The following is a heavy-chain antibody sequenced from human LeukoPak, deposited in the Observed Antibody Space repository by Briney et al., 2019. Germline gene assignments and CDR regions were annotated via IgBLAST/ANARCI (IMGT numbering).Heavy chain of an antibody. CDR3: ARYLDYGGNSRVFQH. Sequence: PSETLSLTCAVYGGSLSAYYWTWIRQPPGKGLEWIGEINHSGSTNYNPSLKSRVTISIDTSKNQFSLKLSSVTAADTAVYYCARYLDYGGNSRVFQHWGQGTLVTVSS. D-gene: IGHD4-23*01. CDR1: GGSLSAYY. CDR2: INHSGST. J-gene: IGHJ1*01. V-gene: IGHV4-34*01.